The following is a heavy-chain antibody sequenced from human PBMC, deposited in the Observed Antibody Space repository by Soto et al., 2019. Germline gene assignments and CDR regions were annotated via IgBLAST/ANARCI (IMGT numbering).Heavy chain of an antibody. CDR2: TGGSGDT. CDR1: RFTLRNYV. V-gene: IGHV3-23*01. J-gene: IGHJ3*02. D-gene: IGHD2-21*01. Sequence: EVQLLESGGGLVQPGGSLRLSCAASRFTLRNYVVNRVRQAPGKGLEWVSTTGGSGDTYYPDSVKGRFTISRDNSKNTVYLEMITLRAEDTAVYYCATSGHCGGLRCSSFDMWGQGTVVTVSS. CDR3: ATSGHCGGLRCSSFDM.